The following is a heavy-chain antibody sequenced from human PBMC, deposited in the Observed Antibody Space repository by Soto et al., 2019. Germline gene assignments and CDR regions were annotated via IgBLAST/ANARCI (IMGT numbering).Heavy chain of an antibody. CDR2: IYHGGST. D-gene: IGHD3-22*01. V-gene: IGHV4-39*02. CDR3: ARVGPWVPYYYDSSPYTFENWFDP. Sequence: SETLSLTCTFSGGSVSSGSYYWGWLRQPPGNGLEWIGSIYHGGSTYYNPSLNSRVTLSIDMTNNHVSLILNSVTAADTAVYYCARVGPWVPYYYDSSPYTFENWFDPWGQGTLVTVAS. J-gene: IGHJ5*02. CDR1: GGSVSSGSYY.